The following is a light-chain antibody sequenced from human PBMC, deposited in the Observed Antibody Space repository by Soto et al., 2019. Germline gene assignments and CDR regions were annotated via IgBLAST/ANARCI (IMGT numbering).Light chain of an antibody. CDR2: DVS. CDR1: GSDVGAYKY. Sequence: QSALTQPRSVSGSPGQSVTISCTGTGSDVGAYKYVSWYQQNPGKAPKLMIYDVSERPSGVPDRFSGSKSGNMASLTISGLQAEDEADYYCSSYTSSSTRVFGTGTKVTVL. J-gene: IGLJ1*01. CDR3: SSYTSSSTRV. V-gene: IGLV2-11*01.